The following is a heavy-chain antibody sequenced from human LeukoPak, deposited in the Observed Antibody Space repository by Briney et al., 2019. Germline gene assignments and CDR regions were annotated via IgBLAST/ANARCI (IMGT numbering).Heavy chain of an antibody. J-gene: IGHJ4*02. CDR1: DSPSTSYA. CDR3: ARLNITAAADGY. D-gene: IGHD6-13*01. CDR2: IDHSVSYT. V-gene: IGHV5-10-1*01. Sequence: GDSLKISWQPPDSPSTSYASTGLRQMPGKGLGWMGRIDHSVSYTNYSASFEGHVTLSADKYISTAYLQWSSLKASDTAMYYCARLNITAAADGYWGRGTLVSDS.